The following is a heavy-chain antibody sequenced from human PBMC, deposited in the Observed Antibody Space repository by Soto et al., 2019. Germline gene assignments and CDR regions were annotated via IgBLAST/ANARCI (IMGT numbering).Heavy chain of an antibody. Sequence: PGGSLRLSCAASGFTFSESAMHWVRQASGKGLEWVGRIRTKGNSYATQYAASVRGRFTISRDDSKNTAYLQMNSLKTEDTAVYYCTRFSRSFGWLFDYWGQGTLVTVSS. CDR2: IRTKGNSYAT. D-gene: IGHD3-9*01. J-gene: IGHJ4*02. V-gene: IGHV3-73*01. CDR1: GFTFSESA. CDR3: TRFSRSFGWLFDY.